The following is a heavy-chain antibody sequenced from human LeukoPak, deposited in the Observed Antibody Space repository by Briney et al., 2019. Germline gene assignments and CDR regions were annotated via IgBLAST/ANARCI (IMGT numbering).Heavy chain of an antibody. CDR1: GYTSGTYG. J-gene: IGHJ4*02. V-gene: IGHV1-3*04. CDR2: INTGNGAT. Sequence: ASVKVSCKESGYTSGTYGIHWMRQAPGQRLEWMAWINTGNGATTSSQRFQGRVTITTDTSASTTYLELSSLRLEDTAIYYCARAKMGSFYDYWGQGTLVTVSP. D-gene: IGHD1-26*01. CDR3: ARAKMGSFYDY.